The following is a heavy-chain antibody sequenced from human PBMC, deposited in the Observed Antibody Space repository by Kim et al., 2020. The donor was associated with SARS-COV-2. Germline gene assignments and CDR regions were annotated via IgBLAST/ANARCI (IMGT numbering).Heavy chain of an antibody. D-gene: IGHD3-9*01. J-gene: IGHJ5*02. CDR1: GGSISSGGYY. Sequence: SETLSLTCTVSGGSISSGGYYWSWIRQHPGKGLEWIGYIYYSGSTYYNPSLKSRVTISVDTSKNQFSLKLSSVTAADTAVYYCARGVGVLRYFDWLSTTAPNWFDPWGQGTLVTVSS. CDR2: IYYSGST. V-gene: IGHV4-31*03. CDR3: ARGVGVLRYFDWLSTTAPNWFDP.